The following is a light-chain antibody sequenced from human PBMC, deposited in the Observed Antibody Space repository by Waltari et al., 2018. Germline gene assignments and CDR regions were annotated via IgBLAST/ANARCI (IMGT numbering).Light chain of an antibody. Sequence: QPVLTQPPSVFEAPGQRVTISCTGTSSNIAAGYEVHWYQQLPGKAPKPLMHGNSRRPSGVPDRFSGSKSATSASLAITGLQAEDEADYYCQSYDSRLSSWVFGGGTKLTVL. CDR2: GNS. CDR3: QSYDSRLSSWV. CDR1: SSNIAAGYE. J-gene: IGLJ3*02. V-gene: IGLV1-40*01.